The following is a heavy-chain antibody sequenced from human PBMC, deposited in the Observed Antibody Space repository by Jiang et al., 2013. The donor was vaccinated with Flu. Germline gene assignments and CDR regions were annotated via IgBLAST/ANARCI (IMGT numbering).Heavy chain of an antibody. J-gene: IGHJ6*02. D-gene: IGHD5-18*01. Sequence: QLVESGGGVVQPGRSLRLSCAASGFTFSSYGMHWVRQAPGKGLEWVAVIWYDGSNKYYADSVKGRFTISRDNSKNTLYLQMNSLRAEDTAVYYCARDRGYSYGAGGMDVWGQGTTVTVSS. CDR2: IWYDGSNK. CDR3: ARDRGYSYGAGGMDV. CDR1: GFTFSSYG. V-gene: IGHV3-33*01.